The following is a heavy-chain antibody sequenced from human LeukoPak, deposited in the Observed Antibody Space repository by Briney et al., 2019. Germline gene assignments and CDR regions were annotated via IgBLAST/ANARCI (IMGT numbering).Heavy chain of an antibody. J-gene: IGHJ3*02. V-gene: IGHV3-30*04. D-gene: IGHD3-22*01. CDR2: ISSDGNTK. CDR1: GFTFSGYA. CDR3: ARGSGDYYDFRLAAFDI. Sequence: GGSLRLSCAASGFTFSGYAVHWVRQAPGKGLEWVAVISSDGNTKSYADSVKGRFTISRDDSKNTVDLHMNSLRDTAVYSCARGSGDYYDFRLAAFDIWGQGTVVTVSS.